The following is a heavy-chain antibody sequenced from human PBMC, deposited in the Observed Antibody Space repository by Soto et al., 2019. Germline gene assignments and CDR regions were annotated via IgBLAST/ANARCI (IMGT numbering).Heavy chain of an antibody. J-gene: IGHJ4*02. V-gene: IGHV3-15*07. Sequence: GGSLRLSCAASGFTFSNAWMNWVRQAPGKGLEWVGRIKSKTDGGTTDYAAPVKGRFTISRDDSKNTLYLQMNSLKTEDTAVYYCTTAGFVFWSAEFDYWGQGTLVTVSS. CDR1: GFTFSNAW. D-gene: IGHD3-3*01. CDR2: IKSKTDGGTT. CDR3: TTAGFVFWSAEFDY.